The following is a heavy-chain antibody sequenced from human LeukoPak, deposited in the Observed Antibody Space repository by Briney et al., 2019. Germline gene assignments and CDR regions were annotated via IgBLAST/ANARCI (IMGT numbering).Heavy chain of an antibody. CDR1: GYSFTSYW. D-gene: IGHD2-21*01. V-gene: IGHV5-51*01. CDR3: AKHTREGASDTPFDY. Sequence: GESLKISCKGSGYSFTSYWVGWVRQMPGKGLEWMGIIYPGDSDTRYSPSFQGQVTISADKSINTAYLQWSSLKASDTAIYYCAKHTREGASDTPFDYWGQGTLGTVSS. J-gene: IGHJ4*02. CDR2: IYPGDSDT.